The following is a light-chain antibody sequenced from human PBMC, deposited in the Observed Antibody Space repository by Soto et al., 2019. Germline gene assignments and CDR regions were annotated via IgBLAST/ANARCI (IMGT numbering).Light chain of an antibody. J-gene: IGLJ2*01. CDR2: VGTGGIVG. Sequence: QAVVTQPPSTSASLGASVTLTCTLSSGYSNYKVDWHQQRPGKGPRFVMRVGTGGIVGSKGDGIPDRFSVLGSGLNRYLTIKNIQEEDESDFHCGADHGSGSNFVLVFGGGTKLTVL. CDR3: GADHGSGSNFVLV. V-gene: IGLV9-49*01. CDR1: SGYSNYK.